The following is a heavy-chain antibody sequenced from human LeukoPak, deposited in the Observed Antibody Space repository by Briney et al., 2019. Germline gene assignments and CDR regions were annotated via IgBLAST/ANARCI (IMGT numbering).Heavy chain of an antibody. CDR3: ARVFETKLWFGELLGWFDP. J-gene: IGHJ5*02. CDR2: IYYSGST. Sequence: SETLSLTCTVSGGSISSYYWSRIRQPPGKGLEWIGYIYYSGSTNYNPSLKSRVTISVDTSKNQFSLKLSSVTAADTAVYYCARVFETKLWFGELLGWFDPWGQGTLVTVSS. CDR1: GGSISSYY. D-gene: IGHD3-10*01. V-gene: IGHV4-59*01.